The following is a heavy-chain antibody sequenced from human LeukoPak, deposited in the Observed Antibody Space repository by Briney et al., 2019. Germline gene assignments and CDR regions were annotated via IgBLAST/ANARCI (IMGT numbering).Heavy chain of an antibody. Sequence: TSETLSLTCAVSPLSVTNYYWSWLRQPPGKGLEWLGYIYYTGNTNYNSSLKSRVTLSLDTSKNQFSLRLNSVTATDTAVYYCARHASYFYSSPYADWGQGTLVTVSS. D-gene: IGHD3-22*01. CDR3: ARHASYFYSSPYAD. J-gene: IGHJ4*02. CDR1: PLSVTNYY. CDR2: IYYTGNT. V-gene: IGHV4-59*08.